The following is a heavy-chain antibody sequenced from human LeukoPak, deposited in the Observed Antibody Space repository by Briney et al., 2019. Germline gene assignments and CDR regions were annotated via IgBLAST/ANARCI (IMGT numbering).Heavy chain of an antibody. J-gene: IGHJ3*02. D-gene: IGHD3-10*01. Sequence: GASVKVSCKASGYTFTSNGISWVRQAPAQGLEWMGLISAYNGNTNYAQMLQGRVTMTTDTSTSTAYMELRRLRSDDAAVYYCARDSGSGSYFFGDAFDIWGQGTMVTVSS. CDR3: ARDSGSGSYFFGDAFDI. CDR1: GYTFTSNG. CDR2: ISAYNGNT. V-gene: IGHV1-18*01.